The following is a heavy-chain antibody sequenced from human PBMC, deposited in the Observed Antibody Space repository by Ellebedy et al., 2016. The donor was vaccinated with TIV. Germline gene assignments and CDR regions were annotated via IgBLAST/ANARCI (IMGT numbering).Heavy chain of an antibody. CDR3: ARDQGWATPGSTRFDY. V-gene: IGHV3-21*06. D-gene: IGHD3-10*01. CDR2: ISGSSTYI. CDR1: GFTFSSYT. J-gene: IGHJ4*02. Sequence: PGGSLRLSCAASGFTFSSYTMNWVRQAPGKGLEWVSSISGSSTYIYYADSVKGRFAISRDNAKSSLYLQMTSLRAEDTAVYYCARDQGWATPGSTRFDYWGQGTLVTVSS.